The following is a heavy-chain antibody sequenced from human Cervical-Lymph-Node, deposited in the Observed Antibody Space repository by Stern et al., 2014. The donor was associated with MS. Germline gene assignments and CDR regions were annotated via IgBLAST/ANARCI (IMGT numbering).Heavy chain of an antibody. CDR3: ARSAWGGFDY. D-gene: IGHD3-16*01. J-gene: IGHJ4*02. Sequence: EVQLVESGGGLVQPGGSLRLSCAASGFTFSSYSMNWVRQAPGQGLEWVSYISSGSNTIYYADSVKGRFTISRDNAKNSLYLQMNSLRAEDTAVYYCARSAWGGFDYWGQGTLVTVSS. CDR2: ISSGSNTI. V-gene: IGHV3-48*01. CDR1: GFTFSSYS.